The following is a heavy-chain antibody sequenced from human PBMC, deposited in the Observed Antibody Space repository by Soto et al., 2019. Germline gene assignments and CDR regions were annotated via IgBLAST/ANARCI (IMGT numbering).Heavy chain of an antibody. CDR3: ARDLGYSSSWYGGYNWFDP. Sequence: SQTLSLTCAISGDSVSSNSAAWNWIRQSPSRGLEWLGRTYYRSKWYNDYAVSVKSRITINPDTSKNQFPLQLNSVTPEDTAVNFCARDLGYSSSWYGGYNWFDPWGQGTLVTVSS. CDR1: GDSVSSNSAA. D-gene: IGHD6-13*01. V-gene: IGHV6-1*01. J-gene: IGHJ5*02. CDR2: TYYRSKWYN.